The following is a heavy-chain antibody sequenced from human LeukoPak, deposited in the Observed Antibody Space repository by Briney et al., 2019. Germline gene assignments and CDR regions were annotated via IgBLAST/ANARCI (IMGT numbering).Heavy chain of an antibody. J-gene: IGHJ3*02. CDR1: GGSISSSGYY. D-gene: IGHD3-16*01. Sequence: PSETLSLTCTVSGGSISSSGYYWGWIRQPPGKGLEWIGSIYYTGSTYYNPSLKSRVTISVDTSKNQFSLKLSSVTAADTAVYFCARYGPVGPAALDIWGQGTMVTVSS. CDR3: ARYGPVGPAALDI. V-gene: IGHV4-39*01. CDR2: IYYTGST.